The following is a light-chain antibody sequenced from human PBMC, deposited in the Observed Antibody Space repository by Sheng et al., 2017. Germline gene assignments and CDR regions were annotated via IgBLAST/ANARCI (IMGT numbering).Light chain of an antibody. V-gene: IGKV1-5*03. CDR3: QQYNTYPLT. J-gene: IGKJ3*01. Sequence: DTQMTQSPSTLSASVGDRVTITCRASQSLSDWLAWYQQKPGKAPKLLIYKASTLESGVPSRFSGSGSGTEFTLTISSLQPDDFATYYCQQYNTYPLTFGPGTKVDIK. CDR1: QSLSDW. CDR2: KAS.